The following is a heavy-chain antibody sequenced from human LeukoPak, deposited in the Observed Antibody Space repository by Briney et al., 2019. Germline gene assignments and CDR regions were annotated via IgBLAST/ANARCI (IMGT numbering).Heavy chain of an antibody. CDR1: GYTFTSYS. CDR2: INTNTGNP. CDR3: ARLRGREYFDY. D-gene: IGHD3-16*01. Sequence: GASVTVSCTTSGYTFTSYSINWVRQAPGQGLEWMGWINTNTGNPTYAQGFTGRFVFSLDTSVSTAYLQISSLKAEDTAVYYCARLRGREYFDYWGQGTLVTVSS. J-gene: IGHJ4*02. V-gene: IGHV7-4-1*02.